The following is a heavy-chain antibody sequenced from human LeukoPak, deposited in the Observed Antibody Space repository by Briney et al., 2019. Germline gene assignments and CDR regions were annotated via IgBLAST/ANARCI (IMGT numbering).Heavy chain of an antibody. D-gene: IGHD3-22*01. CDR2: IYYSGST. CDR1: GGSFSSYY. CDR3: ARGPKDYYDSSGYYYHPEYFQH. J-gene: IGHJ1*01. Sequence: ASETLSLTCTVSGGSFSSYYWSWIRQPPGKGLEWLGYIYYSGSTNYNPSLKSRVTISVDSPKNQFSLKVSSVTAADTAVYYCARGPKDYYDSSGYYYHPEYFQHWGQGTLVTVSS. V-gene: IGHV4-59*01.